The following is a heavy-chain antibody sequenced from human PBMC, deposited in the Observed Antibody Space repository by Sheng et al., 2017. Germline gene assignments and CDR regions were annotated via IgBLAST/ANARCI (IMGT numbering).Heavy chain of an antibody. CDR3: AKDVWQHLAPDS. CDR1: GFTFNIFV. J-gene: IGHJ4*02. D-gene: IGHD2-21*01. Sequence: ELQLVESGGGLVQPGGSLRLSCAASGFTFNIFVMNWVRQAPGRGLEWVSTIGGAGDIYYADSVRGRFTISRDNSRNTLYLQMNSLRGDDTAVYYCAKDVWQHLAPDSWGQGTLVTV. CDR2: IGGAGDI. V-gene: IGHV3-23*04.